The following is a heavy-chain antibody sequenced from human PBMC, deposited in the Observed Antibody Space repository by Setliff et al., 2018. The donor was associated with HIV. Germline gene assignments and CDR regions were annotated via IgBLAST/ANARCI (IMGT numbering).Heavy chain of an antibody. CDR3: ARGPPIVVVPAALLTFDY. Sequence: GASVKVSCKASGYTFTSYGISWARQAPGQGLEWMGWISAYNGNTNYAQKLQGRVTMTTDTSTSTAYMELRSLRSDDTAVYYCARGPPIVVVPAALLTFDYWGQGTLVTVSS. V-gene: IGHV1-18*01. D-gene: IGHD2-2*01. CDR2: ISAYNGNT. J-gene: IGHJ4*02. CDR1: GYTFTSYG.